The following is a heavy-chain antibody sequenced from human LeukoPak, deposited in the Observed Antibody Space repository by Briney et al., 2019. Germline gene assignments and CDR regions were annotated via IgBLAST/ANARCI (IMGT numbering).Heavy chain of an antibody. CDR1: GFTFSNYW. V-gene: IGHV3-7*01. D-gene: IGHD2-15*01. CDR3: ARGGVVVVAATSDY. J-gene: IGHJ4*02. Sequence: SGGSLRLSCAAYGFTFSNYWMSWVRQAPGKGLEWVANIKQDGSEKYSVDSVKGRFTISRDNAKNSLYLQMNSLRAEDTAVYYCARGGVVVVAATSDYWGQGTLVTVPS. CDR2: IKQDGSEK.